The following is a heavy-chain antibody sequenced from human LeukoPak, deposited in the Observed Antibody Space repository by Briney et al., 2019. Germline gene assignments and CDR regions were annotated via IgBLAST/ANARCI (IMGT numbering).Heavy chain of an antibody. CDR2: ISAYNGNT. Sequence: ASVKVSCKASGYTFTSYGISWVRQAPGQGPEWMGWISAYNGNTNYAQKLQGRVTMTTDTSTSTAYMELRSLRSDDTAVYYCARDALIYCSSTSCYRVLDYWGQGTLVTVSS. CDR3: ARDALIYCSSTSCYRVLDY. D-gene: IGHD2-2*02. V-gene: IGHV1-18*01. CDR1: GYTFTSYG. J-gene: IGHJ4*02.